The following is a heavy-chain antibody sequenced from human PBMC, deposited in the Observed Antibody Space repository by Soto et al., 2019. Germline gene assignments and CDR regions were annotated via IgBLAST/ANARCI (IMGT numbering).Heavy chain of an antibody. V-gene: IGHV3-30*18. D-gene: IGHD2-15*01. CDR1: GFTFSSYG. CDR3: AKEQGRSGGSCYPWDFDY. CDR2: ISYDGSNK. J-gene: IGHJ4*02. Sequence: QVQLVESGGGVVQPGRSLRLSCAASGFTFSSYGMHWVRQAPGKGLEWVAVISYDGSNKYYADSVKGRLTISRDNSKNTLYLQMNSRRAEDTAGDDCAKEQGRSGGSCYPWDFDYWGQGTLVTVSS.